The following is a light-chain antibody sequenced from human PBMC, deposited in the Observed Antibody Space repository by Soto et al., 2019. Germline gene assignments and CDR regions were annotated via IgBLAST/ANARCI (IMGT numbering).Light chain of an antibody. CDR1: QSVSSY. CDR2: DAS. J-gene: IGKJ5*01. Sequence: EIVLTQSPATLSLSPGERATLSCRASQSVSSYLAWYQQKPGQAPRLLIYDASNRATGIPARFSGSESGTDFTLTISRLEPEDFAMYYCQQRKHWPPITFGQGTRLEI. CDR3: QQRKHWPPIT. V-gene: IGKV3-11*01.